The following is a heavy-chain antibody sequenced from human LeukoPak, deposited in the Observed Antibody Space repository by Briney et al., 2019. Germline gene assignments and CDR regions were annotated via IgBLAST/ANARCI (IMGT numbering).Heavy chain of an antibody. J-gene: IGHJ4*02. CDR2: IYHSGST. V-gene: IGHV4-39*07. D-gene: IGHD6-19*01. Sequence: SETLSLTCTVSGGSISSSSYYWGWIRQPPGKGLEWIGSIYHSGSTFYNPSLKSRVTISVDTSKNQFSLKLSSVTAADTAVYYCARDAPSGWYFGYWGQGTLVTVSS. CDR3: ARDAPSGWYFGY. CDR1: GGSISSSSYY.